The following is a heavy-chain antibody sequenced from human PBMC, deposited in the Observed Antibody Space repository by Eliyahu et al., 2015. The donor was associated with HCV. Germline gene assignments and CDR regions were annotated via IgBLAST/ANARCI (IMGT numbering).Heavy chain of an antibody. CDR1: GGSVSSGSYY. D-gene: IGHD6-6*01. Sequence: QVQLQESGPGLVKPSETLSLTCTVSGGSVSSGSYYWSWIRQPPGKGLEWIGYIYYSGSTNYNPSLKSRVTISVDTSKNQFSLKLSSVTAADTAVYYCARGSIAARPPRYYYYGMDVWGQGTTVTVSS. J-gene: IGHJ6*02. CDR3: ARGSIAARPPRYYYYGMDV. V-gene: IGHV4-61*01. CDR2: IYYSGST.